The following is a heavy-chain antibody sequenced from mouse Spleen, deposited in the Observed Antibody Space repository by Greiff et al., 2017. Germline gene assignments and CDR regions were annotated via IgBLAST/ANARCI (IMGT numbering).Heavy chain of an antibody. Sequence: EVKLMESGGDLVKPGGSLKLSCAASGFTFSSYGMSWVRQTPDKRLEWVATISSGGSYTYYPDSVKGRFTISRDNAKNTLYLQMSSLKSEDTAMYYCARVSVAMDYWGQGTSVTVSS. CDR1: GFTFSSYG. CDR2: ISSGGSYT. J-gene: IGHJ4*01. CDR3: ARVSVAMDY. V-gene: IGHV5-6*01.